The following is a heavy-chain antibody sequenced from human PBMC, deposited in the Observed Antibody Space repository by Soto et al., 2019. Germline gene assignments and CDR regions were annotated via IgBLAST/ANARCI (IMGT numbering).Heavy chain of an antibody. D-gene: IGHD5-12*01. CDR1: GFNFITYY. V-gene: IGHV3-30*03. J-gene: IGHJ4*01. CDR3: WGGYNSAYFDY. CDR2: ISPSGTDK. Sequence: GGSLRLSCAASGFNFITYYMHWVRQAPGQGLEWVTMISPSGTDKYYADSVKGRFTVSRDNSKNTLYLQMDSLRGEDTAVYYCWGGYNSAYFDYWGHGTLVTVSS.